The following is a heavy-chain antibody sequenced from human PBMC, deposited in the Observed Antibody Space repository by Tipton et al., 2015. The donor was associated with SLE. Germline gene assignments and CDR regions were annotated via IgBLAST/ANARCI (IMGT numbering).Heavy chain of an antibody. J-gene: IGHJ4*02. CDR3: AREGLSGYEQGLDY. CDR2: IYIGAYT. V-gene: IGHV3-23*03. Sequence: SLRLSCAASGFTFANYAMSWVRQAPGKGLEWVSVIYIGAYTYCADSVKGRFTISRDNSKNTLYLQMNSLRAEDTAVYYCAREGLSGYEQGLDYWGQGTLVTVSS. CDR1: GFTFANYA. D-gene: IGHD5-12*01.